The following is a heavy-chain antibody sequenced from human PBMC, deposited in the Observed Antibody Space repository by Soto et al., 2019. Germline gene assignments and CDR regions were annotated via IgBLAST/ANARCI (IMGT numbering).Heavy chain of an antibody. V-gene: IGHV3-53*04. CDR2: IYSGGST. CDR3: ARDRRVQGDPGYYYGMDV. D-gene: IGHD1-1*01. Sequence: GGSLRLSCAASGFTVSSNYMSWVRQAPGKGLEWVSVIYSGGSTYYADSVRGRFTISRHNSKNTLYLQMNSLRAEDTAVYYCARDRRVQGDPGYYYGMDVWGQGTTVTVSS. CDR1: GFTVSSNY. J-gene: IGHJ6*02.